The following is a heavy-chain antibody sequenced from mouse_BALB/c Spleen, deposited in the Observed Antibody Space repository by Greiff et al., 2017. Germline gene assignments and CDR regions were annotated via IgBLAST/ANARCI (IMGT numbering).Heavy chain of an antibody. CDR1: GYAFSSYW. D-gene: IGHD2-2*01. Sequence: VQLVESGAELVRPGSSVKISCKASGYAFSSYWMNWVKQRPGQGLEWIGQIYPGDGDTNYNGKFKGKATLTADKSSSTAYMQLSSLTSEDSAVYFCARRGGYDGETWFAYWGQGTLVTVSA. CDR2: IYPGDGDT. CDR3: ARRGGYDGETWFAY. V-gene: IGHV1-80*01. J-gene: IGHJ3*01.